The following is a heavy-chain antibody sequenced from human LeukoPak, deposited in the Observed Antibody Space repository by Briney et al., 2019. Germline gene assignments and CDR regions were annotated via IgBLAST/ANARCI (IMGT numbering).Heavy chain of an antibody. D-gene: IGHD3-10*01. J-gene: IGHJ4*02. CDR1: GFTFSSYA. Sequence: GGSLRLSCAASGFTFSSYAMSWVRQAPGKGLEWVSAISGSGGSTYYADSVKGRLTVSRDNSKNTLYLQMNSLRAEDTAVYYCAKDQRGPRGSGGFDYWGQGTLVTVSS. CDR2: ISGSGGST. CDR3: AKDQRGPRGSGGFDY. V-gene: IGHV3-23*01.